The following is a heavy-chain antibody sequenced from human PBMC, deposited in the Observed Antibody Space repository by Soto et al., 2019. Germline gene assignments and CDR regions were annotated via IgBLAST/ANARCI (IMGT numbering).Heavy chain of an antibody. Sequence: SVKVSCKASGGTFSSYAISWVRQAPGQGLEWMGGIIPIFGTANYAQKFQGRVTITADESTSTAYMELSSLRSEDTAVYYCARRITIFSWFDPWGQGXLVTVYS. V-gene: IGHV1-69*13. CDR3: ARRITIFSWFDP. CDR2: IIPIFGTA. J-gene: IGHJ5*02. D-gene: IGHD3-3*01. CDR1: GGTFSSYA.